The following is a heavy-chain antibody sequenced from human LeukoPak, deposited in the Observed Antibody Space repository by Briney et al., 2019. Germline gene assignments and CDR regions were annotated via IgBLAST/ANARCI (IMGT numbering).Heavy chain of an antibody. V-gene: IGHV1-18*01. J-gene: IGHJ5*02. Sequence: ASVKVSCNASGYTFTSYGISWVRQAPGQGRGWMGWVTSYNGNTNYAQKLQGRVTITTDTSTSTAYMELRRLRSEDTEVYYCERVVQGSSSWYPENWFDPWGQGTLVTVSS. CDR3: ERVVQGSSSWYPENWFDP. D-gene: IGHD6-13*01. CDR2: VTSYNGNT. CDR1: GYTFTSYG.